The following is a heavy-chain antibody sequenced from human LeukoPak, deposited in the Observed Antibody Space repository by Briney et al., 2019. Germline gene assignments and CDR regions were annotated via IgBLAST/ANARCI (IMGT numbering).Heavy chain of an antibody. Sequence: PSQTLSLTCTVSGGSISSGGYYWSWIRQPPGKGLEWIGYIYHSGSTYYNPSLKSRVTISVDRSKNQFSLKLSSVTAADTAVYYCARAGRDYDFWSGNLYYYYMDVWGKGTTVTVSS. CDR1: GGSISSGGYY. CDR3: ARAGRDYDFWSGNLYYYYMDV. D-gene: IGHD3-3*01. CDR2: IYHSGST. J-gene: IGHJ6*03. V-gene: IGHV4-30-2*01.